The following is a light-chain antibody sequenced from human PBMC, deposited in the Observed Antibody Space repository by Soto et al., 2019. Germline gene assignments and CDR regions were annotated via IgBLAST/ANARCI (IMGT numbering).Light chain of an antibody. CDR2: GAS. CDR1: QSVNDNY. CDR3: XXYAASPRT. J-gene: IGKJ1*01. V-gene: IGKV3-20*01. Sequence: EIVLTQSPGTLSLSPRERATLSCRASQSVNDNYLAWYQHKPGQAPRLLIYGASSRAPGIPDRFSGSGSGXXXXXXXXXXEPXDFXXXXXXXYAASPRTFGQGTQVEVK.